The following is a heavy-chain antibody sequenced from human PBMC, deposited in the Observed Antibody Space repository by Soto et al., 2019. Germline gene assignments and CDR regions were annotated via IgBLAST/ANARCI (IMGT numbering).Heavy chain of an antibody. CDR3: AKDHGYSSGWPFDF. D-gene: IGHD6-19*01. V-gene: IGHV3-23*01. CDR1: GVTLRSYG. Sequence: PGGSLGLCCAASGVTLRSYGMAGVRQDPGKGLEWVATIRCTGGSTYYADSVKGRFTISKDISKNTLYLQMNSLRAGDTAVYYCAKDHGYSSGWPFDFWGQGTLVTVSS. J-gene: IGHJ4*02. CDR2: IRCTGGST.